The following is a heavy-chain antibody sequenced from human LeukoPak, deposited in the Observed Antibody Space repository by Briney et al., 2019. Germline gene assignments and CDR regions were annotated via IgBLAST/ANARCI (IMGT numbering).Heavy chain of an antibody. J-gene: IGHJ6*03. CDR3: ARHFGSYHYLGYYYMDV. Sequence: SRVTISVDTSKNQFSLKLSSVTAADTAVYYCARHFGSYHYLGYYYMDVWGKGTTVTISS. D-gene: IGHD1-26*01. V-gene: IGHV4-39*01.